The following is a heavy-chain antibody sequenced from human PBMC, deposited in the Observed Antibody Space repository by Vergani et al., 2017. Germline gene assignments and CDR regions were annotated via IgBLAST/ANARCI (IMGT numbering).Heavy chain of an antibody. CDR3: ARSSGYYSYYFDF. J-gene: IGHJ4*02. CDR2: IIPIFGTT. CDR1: GGTFRSNS. D-gene: IGHD3-22*01. Sequence: QGQLAQSAAEVKKPGSSVKVSCKASGGTFRSNSISWVRQAPGQGLEERGRIIPIFGTTNYAQKFQGRVTILADESTITAYMELSSLRPEDTAVYYCARSSGYYSYYFDFWGQGTLVTVSS. V-gene: IGHV1-69*15.